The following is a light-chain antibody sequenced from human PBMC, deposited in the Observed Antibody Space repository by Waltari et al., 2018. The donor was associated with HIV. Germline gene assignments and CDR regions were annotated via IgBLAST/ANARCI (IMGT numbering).Light chain of an antibody. V-gene: IGKV3-20*01. CDR1: QSVSSRY. CDR2: GAS. Sequence: EIVLTQSPGTLSLSPGDRASQSVSSRYLAWYQQKSGQAPRLVIYGASSRAAGIQDRFSGSGSGTDFTLTINRLEPEDFAVYYCQQYGTSPWTFGQGTKVEIK. J-gene: IGKJ1*01. CDR3: QQYGTSPWT.